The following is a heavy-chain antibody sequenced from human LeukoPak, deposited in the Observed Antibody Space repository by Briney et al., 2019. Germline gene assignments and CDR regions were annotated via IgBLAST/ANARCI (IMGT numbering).Heavy chain of an antibody. CDR2: IYTSGST. CDR1: GGSISSGSYY. CDR3: AREPIVGATMYNDAFDI. Sequence: PSETLSLTCTVSGGSISSGSYYWRWIRQPAGTGLEWIGRIYTSGSTNYNPSLKSRVTISVDTSKNQFSLKLSSVTAADTAVYYCAREPIVGATMYNDAFDIWGQGTMVTVSS. J-gene: IGHJ3*02. D-gene: IGHD1-26*01. V-gene: IGHV4-61*02.